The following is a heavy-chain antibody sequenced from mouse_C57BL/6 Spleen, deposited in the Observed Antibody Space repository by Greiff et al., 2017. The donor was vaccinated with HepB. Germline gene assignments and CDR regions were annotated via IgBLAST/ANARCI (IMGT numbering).Heavy chain of an antibody. D-gene: IGHD2-14*01. CDR2: MDPEDGET. Sequence: LVESGAELVKPGASVKLSCTASGFNIKDYYMHWVKQRTEQGLEWIGRMDPEDGETKYAPKFQGKATITADTSSNTAYLQLSSLTSEDTAVYYCARYRDLMGNAMDYWGQGTSVTVSS. V-gene: IGHV14-2*01. J-gene: IGHJ4*01. CDR3: ARYRDLMGNAMDY. CDR1: GFNIKDYY.